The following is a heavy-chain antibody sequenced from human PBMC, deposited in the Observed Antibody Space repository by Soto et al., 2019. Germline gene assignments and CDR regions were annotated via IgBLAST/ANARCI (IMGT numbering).Heavy chain of an antibody. J-gene: IGHJ4*02. D-gene: IGHD2-2*01. CDR3: GRCTSTSCHLGSDY. CDR1: GFTFSSYA. V-gene: IGHV3-30-3*01. Sequence: QVQLVESGGRVVQPGRSLRLSCAASGFTFSSYAMNWVRQAPGMGLEWVALISYDGSSKYYADSVKGRFTISRDGSKNTLFLQMDSLGAADTAVYYCGRCTSTSCHLGSDYWGQGTLVTVSS. CDR2: ISYDGSSK.